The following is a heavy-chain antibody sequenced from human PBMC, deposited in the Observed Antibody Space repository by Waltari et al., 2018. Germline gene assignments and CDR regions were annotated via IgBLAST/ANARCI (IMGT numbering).Heavy chain of an antibody. Sequence: EVQLVESGGGLVKPGGSLRLSCAASGFPFRTYSMNWVRQAPGKGVEWVSSINRGSTYIYYADSVKGRFTISRDNAKNSLSLQMNSLRAEDTAVYYCARDINSREDYWGQGTLVTVSS. CDR2: INRGSTYI. V-gene: IGHV3-21*01. D-gene: IGHD1-20*01. CDR3: ARDINSREDY. J-gene: IGHJ4*02. CDR1: GFPFRTYS.